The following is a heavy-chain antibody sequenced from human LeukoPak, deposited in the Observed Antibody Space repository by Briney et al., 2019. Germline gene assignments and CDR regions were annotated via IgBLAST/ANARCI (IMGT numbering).Heavy chain of an antibody. CDR3: ARVVRGAVTSNCFDP. CDR2: ISNSGTT. D-gene: IGHD4-17*01. Sequence: ASGTLSLTCTVSGGSINDYYWTWIRQAPGKGLEWLGYISNSGTTDYNPSLKSRVTMSVDTSKNEFSLKVTSVTAADTAMYYCARVVRGAVTSNCFDPWGQGTLVTVSS. CDR1: GGSINDYY. V-gene: IGHV4-59*01. J-gene: IGHJ5*02.